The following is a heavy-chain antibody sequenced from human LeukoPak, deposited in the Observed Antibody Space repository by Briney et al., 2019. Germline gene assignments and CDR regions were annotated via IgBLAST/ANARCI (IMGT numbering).Heavy chain of an antibody. CDR2: IYTSGST. V-gene: IGHV4-61*02. CDR1: GGSISSGSYY. CDR3: ARDCTTRLGSWFDP. J-gene: IGHJ5*02. D-gene: IGHD2-8*01. Sequence: SETLSLTCTVSGGSISSGSYYWSWIRQPAGKGLEWIGRIYTSGSTNYNPSLKSRVTISVDTSKNQFSLKLSSVTAADTAVYYCARDCTTRLGSWFDPWGQGTLVTVSS.